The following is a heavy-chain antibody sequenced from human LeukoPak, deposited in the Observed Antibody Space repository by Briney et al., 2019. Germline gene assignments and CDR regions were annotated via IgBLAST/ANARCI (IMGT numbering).Heavy chain of an antibody. J-gene: IGHJ4*02. CDR2: IYHGGST. CDR1: GGSIDNGGYY. CDR3: ARGLQRESSSWLDY. D-gene: IGHD6-13*01. Sequence: SETLSLTCTVSGGSIDNGGYYWTWFRQPPGKGLEWVGYIYHGGSTSYNPSLKSRVTLSVDRSKNQFSLRLTSVTAADTAVYYCARGLQRESSSWLDYWGQGTLVTVSS. V-gene: IGHV4-30-2*01.